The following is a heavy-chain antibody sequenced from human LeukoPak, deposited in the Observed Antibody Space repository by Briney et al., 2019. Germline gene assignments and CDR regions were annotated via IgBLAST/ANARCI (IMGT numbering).Heavy chain of an antibody. CDR2: IIPIFGTA. Sequence: SVKVSCKASGGTFSSYAISWVRQAPGQGLEWMGGIIPIFGTANYAQKFQGRVTITADKSTSTAYMELSSLRSEDAAVYYCARAHPGYSYGPPFIDYWGQGTLVTVSS. D-gene: IGHD5-18*01. CDR1: GGTFSSYA. J-gene: IGHJ4*02. V-gene: IGHV1-69*06. CDR3: ARAHPGYSYGPPFIDY.